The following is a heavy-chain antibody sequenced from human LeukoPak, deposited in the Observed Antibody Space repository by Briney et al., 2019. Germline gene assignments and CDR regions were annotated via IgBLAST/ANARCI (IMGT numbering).Heavy chain of an antibody. CDR3: ARDQYSSSWYGAFDC. CDR1: GGSISIYY. CDR2: IYYSGST. V-gene: IGHV4-59*01. D-gene: IGHD6-13*01. Sequence: PSETLSLTCTVSGGSISIYYWSWIRQPPGKGVEWIGYIYYSGSTNYSPSLQSRVTISVDTSKYQFSLKLSSVTAADTAVYYCARDQYSSSWYGAFDCWGQGTLVTVSS. J-gene: IGHJ4*02.